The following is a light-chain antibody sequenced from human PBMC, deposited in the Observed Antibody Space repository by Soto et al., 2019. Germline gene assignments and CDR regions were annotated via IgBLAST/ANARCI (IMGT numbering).Light chain of an antibody. CDR1: SSDVGGYNS. J-gene: IGLJ1*01. CDR3: SSYTTGSTLYV. Sequence: QSALTQPASVSGSPGQSITISCTGTSSDVGGYNSVSWYQQHPGKAPKLMIYEVSNRPSGVSNRFSGSKSGNTASLTIAGLQAEDEADYHCSSYTTGSTLYVFGGGTKVTVL. CDR2: EVS. V-gene: IGLV2-14*01.